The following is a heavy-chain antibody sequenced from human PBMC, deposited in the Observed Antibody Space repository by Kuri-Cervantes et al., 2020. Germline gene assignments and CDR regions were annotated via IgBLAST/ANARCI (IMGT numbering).Heavy chain of an antibody. CDR3: ASHGLGYYDSSGYPN. D-gene: IGHD3-22*01. V-gene: IGHV4-59*12. J-gene: IGHJ4*02. CDR2: IYYSGST. Sequence: GSLRLSCTVSGGSISSYYWSWIRQPPGKGLEWIGYIYYSGSTNYNPSLKSRVTISLDTSKNQFSLKLSSVTAADTAVYYCASHGLGYYDSSGYPNWGQGTPVTVSS. CDR1: GGSISSYY.